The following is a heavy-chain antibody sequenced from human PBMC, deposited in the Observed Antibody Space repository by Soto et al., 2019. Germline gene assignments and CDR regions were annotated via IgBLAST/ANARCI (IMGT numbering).Heavy chain of an antibody. V-gene: IGHV1-69*01. CDR2: IIPIFGTA. CDR1: GGTFSSYA. J-gene: IGHJ4*02. D-gene: IGHD6-19*01. CDR3: ARGGEGQWLVWLIDY. Sequence: QVQLVQSGAEVKKPGSSVKVSCKASGGTFSSYAISWVRQAPGHGLEWMGGIIPIFGTANYAQKFQGRVTITADQPTSAADMELGSLRSEDTAVYYCARGGEGQWLVWLIDYWGQVTLVTVSS.